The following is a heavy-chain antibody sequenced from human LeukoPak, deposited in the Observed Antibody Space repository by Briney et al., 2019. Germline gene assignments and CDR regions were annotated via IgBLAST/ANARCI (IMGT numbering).Heavy chain of an antibody. D-gene: IGHD2-2*01. Sequence: GGSLRLSCAASGFTFSSYAMSWVRQAPGKGLEWVSAISGSGGSTYYADPVKGRFTISRDNSKNKLYLQMNSLRAVDTAVYYCAKGHPARRSNCSSTSCYAAFDYWGQGTLVTVSS. CDR2: ISGSGGST. CDR1: GFTFSSYA. V-gene: IGHV3-23*01. J-gene: IGHJ4*02. CDR3: AKGHPARRSNCSSTSCYAAFDY.